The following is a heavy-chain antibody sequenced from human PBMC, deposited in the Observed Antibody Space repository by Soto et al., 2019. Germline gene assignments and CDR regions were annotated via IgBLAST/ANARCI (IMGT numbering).Heavy chain of an antibody. D-gene: IGHD2-21*02. Sequence: QITLKESGPTLVKPTQTLTLTCTFSGFSLSTSGVGVGWIRQPPGKALEWLALIYWDDDKRYSPSLKSRLTITKDTSKNQVVLTMTNMDPVDTATYYCAHQPNDYCGGDCYSFDYWGQGTLVTVSS. J-gene: IGHJ4*02. CDR2: IYWDDDK. CDR3: AHQPNDYCGGDCYSFDY. CDR1: GFSLSTSGVG. V-gene: IGHV2-5*02.